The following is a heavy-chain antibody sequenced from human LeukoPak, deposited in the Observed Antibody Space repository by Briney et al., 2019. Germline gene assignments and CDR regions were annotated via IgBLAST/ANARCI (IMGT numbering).Heavy chain of an antibody. CDR1: GFTFSGYW. Sequence: GGSLRLSCAASGFTFSGYWMHWVRQAPGKGLVWVSRIRSDGSSTTYADSVKGRFTISRDNAKNTLYLEMNSLRAEDTAVYYCARTFAAAHIDYWGQGTLVTVSS. CDR2: IRSDGSST. CDR3: ARTFAAAHIDY. D-gene: IGHD2-15*01. V-gene: IGHV3-74*01. J-gene: IGHJ4*02.